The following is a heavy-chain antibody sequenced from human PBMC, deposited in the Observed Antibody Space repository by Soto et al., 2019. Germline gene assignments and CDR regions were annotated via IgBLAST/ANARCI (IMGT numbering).Heavy chain of an antibody. CDR1: VFTLSNYG. CDR2: ISGSGGST. CDR3: AKDSPVGVPLLRDLHD. V-gene: IGHV3-23*01. D-gene: IGHD3-9*01. Sequence: GGSLRLSCAASVFTLSNYGMRWFRQAPGKGLEWVSVISGSGGSTYYADSVKGRFTLSRDNSKNTVYLQMNSLRAEDTAVYYCAKDSPVGVPLLRDLHDWGQGTLVTVSS. J-gene: IGHJ1*01.